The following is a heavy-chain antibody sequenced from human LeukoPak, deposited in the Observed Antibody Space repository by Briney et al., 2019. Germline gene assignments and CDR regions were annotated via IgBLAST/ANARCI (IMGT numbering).Heavy chain of an antibody. J-gene: IGHJ3*02. Sequence: GGSLRLSCAASGFTFSSYEMNWVRQAPGKGLEWVSYISSSGSTIYYADSVKGRFTISRDNAKNSLYLQMNSLRAEDTAVYYCAREKNYYDSSGYPHDAFDIWGQGAMVTVSS. V-gene: IGHV3-48*03. CDR2: ISSSGSTI. D-gene: IGHD3-22*01. CDR3: AREKNYYDSSGYPHDAFDI. CDR1: GFTFSSYE.